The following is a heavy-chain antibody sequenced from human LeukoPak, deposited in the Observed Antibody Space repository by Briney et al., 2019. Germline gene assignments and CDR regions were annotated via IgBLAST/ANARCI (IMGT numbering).Heavy chain of an antibody. V-gene: IGHV4-34*01. CDR3: ARGGGAARPRYFDL. D-gene: IGHD6-6*01. Sequence: SETLSLTCAVYGASFSNYYWGWVRQPPGQGLEWIGEMNQSGRANYNPSLKSRVTLSVDTSKNQFSLKLDPVTAADTAVYYCARGGGAARPRYFDLWGRGTLVTISS. J-gene: IGHJ2*01. CDR2: MNQSGRA. CDR1: GASFSNYY.